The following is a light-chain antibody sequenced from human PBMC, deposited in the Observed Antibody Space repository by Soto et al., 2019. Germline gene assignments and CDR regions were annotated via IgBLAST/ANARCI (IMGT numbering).Light chain of an antibody. CDR3: SSYTTSNNLV. V-gene: IGLV2-14*01. Sequence: QSALTQPASVSGSPGQSMTISCTGTSSDVGAYTYVSWYQQHPGKAPKLMIFEVSDRPSGVSNRFSGSKSGNTASLTISGLQAEDEADYYCSSYTTSNNLVFGGGTKLTVL. J-gene: IGLJ2*01. CDR1: SSDVGAYTY. CDR2: EVS.